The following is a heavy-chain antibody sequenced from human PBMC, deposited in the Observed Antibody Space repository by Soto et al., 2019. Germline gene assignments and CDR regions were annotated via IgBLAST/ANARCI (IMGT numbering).Heavy chain of an antibody. CDR3: AREGAYDSSGYFDY. V-gene: IGHV4-30-4*01. CDR1: GGSISSGDYY. J-gene: IGHJ4*02. Sequence: SETLSLTCTVSGGSISSGDYYWSWIRQPPGKGLEWIGYIYYSGSTYYNPSLKSRVTISVDTSKNQFSLKLSSVTAADTAVYYCAREGAYDSSGYFDYWGQGTLVTVSS. CDR2: IYYSGST. D-gene: IGHD3-22*01.